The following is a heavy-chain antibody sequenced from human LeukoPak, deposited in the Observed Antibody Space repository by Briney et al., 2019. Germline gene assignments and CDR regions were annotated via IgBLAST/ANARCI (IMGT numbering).Heavy chain of an antibody. CDR2: INHSGST. D-gene: IGHD3-22*01. Sequence: NPSETLSLTCAVYGGSFSGYYWSWIRQPPGKGLEWIGEINHSGSTNYNPSLKSRVTISVDTSKNQFSLKLHSVTAAGTAVYYCARDPGYYDRSGYYAFDIWGQGTMVTVSS. CDR3: ARDPGYYDRSGYYAFDI. V-gene: IGHV4-34*01. CDR1: GGSFSGYY. J-gene: IGHJ3*02.